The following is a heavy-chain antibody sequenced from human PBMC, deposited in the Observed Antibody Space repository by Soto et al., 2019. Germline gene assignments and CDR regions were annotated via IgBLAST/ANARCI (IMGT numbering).Heavy chain of an antibody. V-gene: IGHV3-23*01. CDR1: GFTFGSYA. CDR2: ISGTGDSS. CDR3: AKDNGNYGSGSFSH. D-gene: IGHD3-10*01. J-gene: IGHJ4*02. Sequence: QPGGSLRLSCAASGFTFGSYAMSWVRQAPGKGLEWVSLISGTGDSSEYANSVKGRFTISRDYSKTTVFLQMNSLRAEDTAVYFCAKDNGNYGSGSFSHWGQGTLVTVSS.